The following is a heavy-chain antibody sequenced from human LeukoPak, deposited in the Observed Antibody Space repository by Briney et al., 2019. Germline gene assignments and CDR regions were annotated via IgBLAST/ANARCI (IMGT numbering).Heavy chain of an antibody. J-gene: IGHJ4*02. CDR3: ARGPGIPAAHYFDY. D-gene: IGHD6-13*01. CDR1: GFPFSSSS. V-gene: IGHV3-21*01. CDR2: ISSSSSHI. Sequence: NTGGSLRLSCTASGFPFSSSSMNWVRQAPGKGLEWVSSISSSSSHIYYGDSVKGRFTISRDNAKNSLYLQMNSLRAEDTAVYFCARGPGIPAAHYFDYWGQGTLVTVSS.